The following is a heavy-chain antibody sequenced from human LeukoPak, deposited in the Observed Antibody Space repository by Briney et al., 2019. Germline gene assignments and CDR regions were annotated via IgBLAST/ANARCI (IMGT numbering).Heavy chain of an antibody. V-gene: IGHV4-34*01. D-gene: IGHD6-19*01. CDR3: AYEQWLPRGRSFWFDP. Sequence: PSETLSLTCAVYGGSFSGYYWSWIRQPPGKGLEWIGEINHSGSTNYNPSLKSRVTISVDTSKNQFSLKLSSVTAADTAVYYCAYEQWLPRGRSFWFDPWGQGTLVTVSS. CDR2: INHSGST. J-gene: IGHJ5*02. CDR1: GGSFSGYY.